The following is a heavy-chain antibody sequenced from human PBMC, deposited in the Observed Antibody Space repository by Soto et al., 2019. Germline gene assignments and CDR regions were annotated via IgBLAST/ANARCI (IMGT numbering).Heavy chain of an antibody. CDR2: ISGSGGST. J-gene: IGHJ4*02. CDR1: GFTFSNYA. V-gene: IGHV3-23*01. CDR3: ARRSSGWYFDY. D-gene: IGHD6-19*01. Sequence: EVQLLESGGGLVXPXGSLRLSCAAPGFTFSNYAMNWVRQAPGKGLEWVSVISGSGGSTYYADSVKGRFTISRDNSKNTLYLQLNSLRGEDTAVYYCARRSSGWYFDYWGQGTLVTVSS.